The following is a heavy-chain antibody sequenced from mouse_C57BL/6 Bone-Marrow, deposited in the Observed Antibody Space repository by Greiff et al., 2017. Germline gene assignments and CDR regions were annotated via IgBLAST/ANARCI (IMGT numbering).Heavy chain of an antibody. J-gene: IGHJ3*01. CDR2: INPYNGGT. Sequence: VQLQQSGPVLVKPGASVKMSCKASGYTFTDYYMNWVKQSHGKSLEWIGVINPYNGGTSYNQKFKGKATLTVDKSSSTDYMELNSLTSEDSAVYYCARGLYYGRETAWFAYWGQGTLVTVSA. D-gene: IGHD1-1*01. V-gene: IGHV1-19*01. CDR3: ARGLYYGRETAWFAY. CDR1: GYTFTDYY.